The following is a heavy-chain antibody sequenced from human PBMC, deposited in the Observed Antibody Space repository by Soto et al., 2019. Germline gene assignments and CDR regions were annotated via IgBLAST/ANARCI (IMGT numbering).Heavy chain of an antibody. Sequence: EVQLVESGGGLVQPGGSLRLSCAASGFTFSSYSMNWVRQAPGKGLEWLSFISSGSSSIDRSSSIYYADSVKGRFTISRDNAKNSLYLQMNRLRDEDTAVYYCAGNRGGYGGRNNWFDPWGQGTLVTVSS. J-gene: IGHJ5*02. CDR2: ISSGSSSIDRSSSI. D-gene: IGHD1-26*01. CDR1: GFTFSSYS. V-gene: IGHV3-48*02. CDR3: AGNRGGYGGRNNWFDP.